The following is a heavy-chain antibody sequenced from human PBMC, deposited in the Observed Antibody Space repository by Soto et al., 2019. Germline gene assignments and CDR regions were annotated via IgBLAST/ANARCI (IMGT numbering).Heavy chain of an antibody. Sequence: QITLKESGPALVKPTQTLTLTCTFSGFSLSTSGVGVGWIRQPPGEALEWLALIYWDDYKHFSPSLESRLTITKDTSKNQVVLTMTNIDPVDTATYYCVHKGGGDRILDYWGQGTLVTVSS. CDR1: GFSLSTSGVG. J-gene: IGHJ4*02. D-gene: IGHD3-16*01. V-gene: IGHV2-5*02. CDR2: IYWDDYK. CDR3: VHKGGGDRILDY.